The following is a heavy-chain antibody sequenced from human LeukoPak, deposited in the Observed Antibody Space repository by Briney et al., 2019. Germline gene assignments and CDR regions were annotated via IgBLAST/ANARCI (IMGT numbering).Heavy chain of an antibody. D-gene: IGHD6-13*01. CDR2: ISDSGVGT. CDR3: AKWALAAAGFYDY. V-gene: IGHV3-23*01. J-gene: IGHJ4*02. Sequence: GGSLRLSCAASGFTFSSYAMSWVRQAPGKGLEWVSAISDSGVGTYYADSVKGRFTISRDNSKNTLYLQMNSLRAEDTAVYYCAKWALAAAGFYDYWGQGTLVTVSS. CDR1: GFTFSSYA.